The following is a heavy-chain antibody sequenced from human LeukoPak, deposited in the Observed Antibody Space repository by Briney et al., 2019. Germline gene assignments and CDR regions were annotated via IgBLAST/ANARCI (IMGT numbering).Heavy chain of an antibody. V-gene: IGHV3-30-3*01. CDR3: AKHSSGYSTTYYFDY. D-gene: IGHD3-22*01. CDR1: GFTFSSYA. CDR2: ISYDGSNK. Sequence: GGSLRLSCAASGFTFSSYAMHWVRQAPGKGLEWVAVISYDGSNKYYADSVKGRFTISRDNSKNTLYLQMNSLRAEDTAVYYCAKHSSGYSTTYYFDYWGQGTLVTVSS. J-gene: IGHJ4*02.